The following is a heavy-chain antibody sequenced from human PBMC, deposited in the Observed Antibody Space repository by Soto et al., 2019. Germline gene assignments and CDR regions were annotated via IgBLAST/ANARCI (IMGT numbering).Heavy chain of an antibody. CDR1: GFTFSSYE. Sequence: VGSLRLSCAASGFTFSSYEMNWFRQAPGKGLEWVSYISSSGSTIYYADSVKGRFTISRDNAKNSLYLQMSSLRAEDTAVYYCVKGTDASPFDYWGQGTLVTVSS. J-gene: IGHJ4*02. D-gene: IGHD2-8*02. V-gene: IGHV3-48*03. CDR2: ISSSGSTI. CDR3: VKGTDASPFDY.